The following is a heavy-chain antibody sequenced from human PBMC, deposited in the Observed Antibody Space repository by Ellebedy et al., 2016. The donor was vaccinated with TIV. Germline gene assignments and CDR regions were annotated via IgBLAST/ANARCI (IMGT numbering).Heavy chain of an antibody. CDR2: IYYSGNT. V-gene: IGHV4-31*03. CDR1: GGSISSGGYY. CDR3: ARDPRWRGLDV. D-gene: IGHD1-1*01. Sequence: MPSETLSLTCTVSGGSISSGGYYWSWIRQLPGRGLEWMGNIYYSGNTHYNPSLESRVSISIDTAKNQFSLRLSSVTAADTAVYYCARDPRWRGLDVWGQGTTVSVSS. J-gene: IGHJ6*02.